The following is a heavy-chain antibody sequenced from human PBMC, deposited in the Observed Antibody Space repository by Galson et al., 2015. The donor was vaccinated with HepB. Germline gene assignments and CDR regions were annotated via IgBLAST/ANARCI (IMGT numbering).Heavy chain of an antibody. D-gene: IGHD3-3*01. J-gene: IGHJ4*02. CDR2: ISGSGGRT. CDR3: AKEPVHGDYDSWSGYYFDS. V-gene: IGHV3-23*01. CDR1: GFTISGYS. Sequence: SLRLSCAASGFTISGYSMIWVRQAPGKGLEWVSGISGSGGRTYDADSVKGRFTISRDNSKNTLFVQMNSLRVEDTAVYYCAKEPVHGDYDSWSGYYFDSWGQGTLVIVSS.